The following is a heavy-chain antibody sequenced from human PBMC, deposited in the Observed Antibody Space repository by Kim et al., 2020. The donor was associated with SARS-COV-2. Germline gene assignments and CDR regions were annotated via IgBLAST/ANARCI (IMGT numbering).Heavy chain of an antibody. CDR3: ARSKQLGRLGPNYYYYGMDV. Sequence: SVKVSCKASGGTFSSYAISWVRQAPGQGLEWMGGIIPIFGTANYAQKFQGRVTITADESTSTAYMELSSLRSEDTAVYYCARSKQLGRLGPNYYYYGMDVWGQGTTVTVSS. CDR2: IIPIFGTA. V-gene: IGHV1-69*13. D-gene: IGHD6-13*01. CDR1: GGTFSSYA. J-gene: IGHJ6*02.